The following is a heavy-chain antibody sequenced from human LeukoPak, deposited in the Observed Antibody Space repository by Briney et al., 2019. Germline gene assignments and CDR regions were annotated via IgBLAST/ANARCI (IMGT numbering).Heavy chain of an antibody. J-gene: IGHJ3*02. V-gene: IGHV3-53*01. Sequence: GGSLRLSRAPSGFTVSSIYMSWARQAPGKGLEWVLVIYSGGSTYYADPVKGRFTISRDNSKNTLYSQMNSLRAEDTAVYYCAREGRGFAATDAFDIWGQGTMVTVSS. CDR1: GFTVSSIY. CDR3: AREGRGFAATDAFDI. CDR2: IYSGGST. D-gene: IGHD3-10*01.